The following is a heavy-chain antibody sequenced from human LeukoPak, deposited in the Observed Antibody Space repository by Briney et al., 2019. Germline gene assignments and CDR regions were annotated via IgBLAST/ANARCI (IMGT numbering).Heavy chain of an antibody. CDR2: IYYSGST. J-gene: IGHJ3*02. D-gene: IGHD3-10*01. V-gene: IGHV4-30-4*08. CDR3: ARDDGSSDAFDI. CDR1: GYSLSSDYY. Sequence: SETLSLTCAVSGYSLSSDYYWSWIRQPPGKGLEWIGYIYYSGSTYYNPSLKSRVTISVDTSKNQFSLKLSSVTAADTAVYYCARDDGSSDAFDIWGQGTMVTVSS.